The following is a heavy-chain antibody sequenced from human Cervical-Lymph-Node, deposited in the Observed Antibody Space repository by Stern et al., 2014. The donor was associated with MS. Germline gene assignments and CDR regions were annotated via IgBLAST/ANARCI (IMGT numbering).Heavy chain of an antibody. J-gene: IGHJ4*02. CDR1: GFTFSTHG. D-gene: IGHD2-2*01. V-gene: IGHV3-33*01. CDR3: VAYASGANINF. CDR2: IWYDGSNE. Sequence: QVQLMQSGGGVVQPGTSLRLSCAAFGFTFSTHGMHWVRQAPGKGLEWVAVIWYDGSNEAYASSVKGRVTISRDNSKNMLYLQMNSLRAEDTAVYYCVAYASGANINFWGQGTLVTVSS.